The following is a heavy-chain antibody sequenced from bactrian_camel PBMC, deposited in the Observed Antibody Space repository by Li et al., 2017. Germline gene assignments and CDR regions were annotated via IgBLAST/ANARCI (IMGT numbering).Heavy chain of an antibody. CDR1: GNTYSGTY. J-gene: IGHJ4*01. D-gene: IGHD1*01. CDR3: SAAYCGRERFSEDNY. Sequence: HVQLVESGGGSVQTGSSLTLSCIESGNTYSGTYIGWFRQSPGKQREGVAAFGPDGDSTYAESVKGRFTISRDNTKNTLYLQMNSLKPEDTAVYYCSAAYCGRERFSEDNYWGQGTQVTVS. CDR2: FGPDGDS. V-gene: IGHV3S53*01.